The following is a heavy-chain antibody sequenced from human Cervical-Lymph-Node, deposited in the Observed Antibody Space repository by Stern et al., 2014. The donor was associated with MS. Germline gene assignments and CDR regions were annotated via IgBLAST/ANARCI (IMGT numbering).Heavy chain of an antibody. CDR3: ARWSVACDY. D-gene: IGHD2-21*01. CDR1: GYNFINYW. J-gene: IGHJ4*02. V-gene: IGHV5-51*03. CDR2: IYPGDSDI. Sequence: VQLVQSGAELKEPGESLKISCKTSGYNFINYWIAWVRQVPGKGLEWIGIIYPGDSDIRYSTSFQGHVTMSVDKSKTTAYLQWKSLKASDTAVYYCARWSVACDYWGQGALITVSS.